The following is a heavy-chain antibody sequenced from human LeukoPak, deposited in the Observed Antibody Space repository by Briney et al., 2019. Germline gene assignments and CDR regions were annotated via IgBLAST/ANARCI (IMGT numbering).Heavy chain of an antibody. CDR2: IIPIFGTA. J-gene: IGHJ6*03. CDR3: ARVSIGYCSSTSCSNYYYYYMDV. V-gene: IGHV1-69*01. Sequence: GASVKVSCKASGGTFSSYAISWVRQAPGQGLEWMGGIIPIFGTANYAQKFQGRVTITADESTSTAYMELSSLRSEDTAVYYCARVSIGYCSSTSCSNYYYYYMDVWGKGTTVTVSS. CDR1: GGTFSSYA. D-gene: IGHD2-2*01.